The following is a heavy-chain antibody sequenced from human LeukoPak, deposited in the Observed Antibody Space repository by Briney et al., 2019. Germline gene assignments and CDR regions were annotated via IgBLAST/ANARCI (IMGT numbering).Heavy chain of an antibody. CDR3: ARRSWSNWFDP. Sequence: PSETLSLTCAVYGGSFSGYYWSWIRQPPGKGLEWIGEINHSGSTNYNPSLKSRVTISVDTSKNQFSLKLSSVTAADTAVYYCARRSWSNWFDPWGQGTLVTVSS. CDR2: INHSGST. CDR1: GGSFSGYY. D-gene: IGHD1-26*01. J-gene: IGHJ5*02. V-gene: IGHV4-34*01.